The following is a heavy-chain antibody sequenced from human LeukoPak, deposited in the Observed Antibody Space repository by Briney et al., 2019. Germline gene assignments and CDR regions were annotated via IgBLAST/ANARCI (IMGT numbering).Heavy chain of an antibody. V-gene: IGHV3-23*01. CDR2: ISGSGGST. J-gene: IGHJ5*02. CDR3: ANGGLWLPTRTA. Sequence: TGGSLRLSCAASGFTFSTYAMSWVRQAPGKGLEWVSSISGSGGSTYYADSVKGRFTISRDNSKNTLYLQMNSLRVEDTAVYYCANGGLWLPTRTAWGQGTLVAVSS. CDR1: GFTFSTYA. D-gene: IGHD3-22*01.